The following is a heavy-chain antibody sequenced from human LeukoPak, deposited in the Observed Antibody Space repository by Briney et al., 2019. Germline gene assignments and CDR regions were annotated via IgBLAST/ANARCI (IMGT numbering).Heavy chain of an antibody. J-gene: IGHJ5*02. D-gene: IGHD1-26*01. CDR3: ATSGSYFIVGWFDP. CDR2: FDPEDGET. CDR1: GYTLTELS. V-gene: IGHV1-24*01. Sequence: ASVKVSCKVSGYTLTELSMHWVRQAPGQGLEWMGGFDPEDGETIYAQKFQGRVTMTEDTSTSTAYMELSSLRSEDTAVYYCATSGSYFIVGWFDPWGQGTLVTVSS.